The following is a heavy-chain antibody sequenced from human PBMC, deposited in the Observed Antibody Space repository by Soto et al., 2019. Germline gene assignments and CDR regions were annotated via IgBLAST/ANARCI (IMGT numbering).Heavy chain of an antibody. V-gene: IGHV4-39*01. CDR1: GGSITSSSYY. D-gene: IGHD4-17*01. CDR3: ARQRTTVVTQAYFDH. Sequence: SETLSLTCTVSGGSITSSSYYWGWIRQPPGRGLEWIGGIYYSGRSYYNPSLKSRVTMSVDTSKNQFSLTLNSVTAADAAVYYCARQRTTVVTQAYFDHWGQGTLVTVSS. CDR2: IYYSGRS. J-gene: IGHJ4*02.